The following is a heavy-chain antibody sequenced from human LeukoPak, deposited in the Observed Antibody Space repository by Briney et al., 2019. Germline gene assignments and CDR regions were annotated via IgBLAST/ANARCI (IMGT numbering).Heavy chain of an antibody. CDR1: GFSFDNYA. CDR3: SKVRDTFGAFDV. J-gene: IGHJ3*01. V-gene: IGHV3-43*02. Sequence: GGSLRLSCAASGFSFDNYALHWVRQAPGKGLEWVSLITEDGSTTFYADSVKGRFTISRDNSKNSLFLQVNSLSAEDTALYHCSKVRDTFGAFDVRGHGTMVAVSS. CDR2: ITEDGSTT. D-gene: IGHD3-10*01.